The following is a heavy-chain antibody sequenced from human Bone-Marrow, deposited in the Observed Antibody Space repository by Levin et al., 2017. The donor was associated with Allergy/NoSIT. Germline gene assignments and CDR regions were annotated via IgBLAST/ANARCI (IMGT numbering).Heavy chain of an antibody. CDR3: ASLRIAARIGAPFDY. CDR1: GFTFSSYE. CDR2: ISNSGDTI. J-gene: IGHJ4*02. V-gene: IGHV3-48*03. D-gene: IGHD6-6*01. Sequence: PGGSLRLSCTASGFTFSSYEMNWVRQAPGKGLEWVSYISNSGDTIYYADSVKGRFTISRDNAKNSLFLQMNSLRAEDTAIYYCASLRIAARIGAPFDYWGQGTLVTVSS.